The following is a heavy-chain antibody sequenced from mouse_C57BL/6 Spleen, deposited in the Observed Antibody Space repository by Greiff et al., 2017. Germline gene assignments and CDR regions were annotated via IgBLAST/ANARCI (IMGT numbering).Heavy chain of an antibody. D-gene: IGHD3-2*02. CDR2: ISSGGSYT. J-gene: IGHJ3*01. Sequence: EVMLVESGGDLVKPGGSLKLSCAASGFTFSSYGMSWVRQTPDKRLEWVATISSGGSYTYYPDSVKGRFTISSDNAKNTLYLQMSSLKSEDTAMYYCARHGAAQATWFAYWGQGTLVTVSA. V-gene: IGHV5-6*01. CDR1: GFTFSSYG. CDR3: ARHGAAQATWFAY.